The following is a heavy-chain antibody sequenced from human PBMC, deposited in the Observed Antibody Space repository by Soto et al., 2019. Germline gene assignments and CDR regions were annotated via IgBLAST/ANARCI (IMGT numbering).Heavy chain of an antibody. Sequence: GASLKVSCKSSGYPFTSYYIHWVRQAPGQGLEWMGIINPSGGSTSYAQKFQGRVTMTRDTSTSTVYMELSSLRSEDTAVYYCARVFVVKSFDYWGQGTLVTVSS. J-gene: IGHJ4*02. CDR1: GYPFTSYY. CDR2: INPSGGST. CDR3: ARVFVVKSFDY. V-gene: IGHV1-46*01. D-gene: IGHD2-21*01.